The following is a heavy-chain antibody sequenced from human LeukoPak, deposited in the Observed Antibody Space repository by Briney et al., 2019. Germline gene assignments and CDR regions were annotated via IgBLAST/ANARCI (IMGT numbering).Heavy chain of an antibody. J-gene: IGHJ5*02. CDR3: ARDPRYCSSTSCYPEGWFDP. V-gene: IGHV3-21*01. CDR2: ISSSSSYI. D-gene: IGHD2-2*01. Sequence: PGGSLRLSCAASGFTFSSYSMNWVRQAPGKGLEWVSSISSSSSYIYYADSVKGRFTISRDNAKNSVYLQMNSLRAEDTAVYYCARDPRYCSSTSCYPEGWFDPWGQGTLVTVSS. CDR1: GFTFSSYS.